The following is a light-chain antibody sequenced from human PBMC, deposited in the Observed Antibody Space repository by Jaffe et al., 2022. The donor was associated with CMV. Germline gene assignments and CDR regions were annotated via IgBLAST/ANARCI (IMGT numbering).Light chain of an antibody. CDR3: YCTDSSGKGV. V-gene: IGLV3-10*01. CDR2: DDS. CDR1: GLPKTY. Sequence: SYELTQPPSVSVSPGQTARITCSGDGLPKTYAYWYQQKSGQAPVLVIYDDSKRPSGIPERFSGSSSGTMATLTISGAQVEDEADYYCYCTDSSGKGVFAGGTKLTVL. J-gene: IGLJ2*01.